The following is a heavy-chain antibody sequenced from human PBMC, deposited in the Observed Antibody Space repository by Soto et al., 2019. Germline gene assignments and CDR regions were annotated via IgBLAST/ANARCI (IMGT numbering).Heavy chain of an antibody. Sequence: PGGSLRLSCAASGFTFSSYGMHWFRQAPGKGLEWVAVIWYDGSNKYYADSVKGRFTISRDNSKNTLYLQMNSLRAEDTAVYYCARSEAAKTYGDYSRKYYYGMDVWGQGTTVTVSS. D-gene: IGHD4-17*01. CDR1: GFTFSSYG. V-gene: IGHV3-33*01. CDR2: IWYDGSNK. J-gene: IGHJ6*02. CDR3: ARSEAAKTYGDYSRKYYYGMDV.